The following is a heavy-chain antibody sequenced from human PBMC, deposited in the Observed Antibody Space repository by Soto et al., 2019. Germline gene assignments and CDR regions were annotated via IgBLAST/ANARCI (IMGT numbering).Heavy chain of an antibody. Sequence: QVQLVQSGAEVRKPGASVKVSCKASGYTFTTYGISWVRQAPGQGLEWMGWISGYNGHTKYAQKFQGRVTRTKDTSTRTVYMDLRSLRSDETAVYYCAREGEMPYYYSGLAVWGQGTTVTVPS. D-gene: IGHD3-16*01. CDR1: GYTFTTYG. V-gene: IGHV1-18*01. CDR2: ISGYNGHT. J-gene: IGHJ6*02. CDR3: AREGEMPYYYSGLAV.